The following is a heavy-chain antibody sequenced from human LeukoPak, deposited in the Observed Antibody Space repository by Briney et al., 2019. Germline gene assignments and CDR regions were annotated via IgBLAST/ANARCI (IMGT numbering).Heavy chain of an antibody. D-gene: IGHD6-19*01. V-gene: IGHV4-38-2*02. CDR3: ARPGSGWSYYFDY. CDR2: IYHSGST. Sequence: KPSETLSLTCTVSGYSISSGYYWGWIPQPPGKGLEWIGSIYHSGSTYYNPSLKSRVTISVDTSKNQFSLKLSSVTAADTAVYYCARPGSGWSYYFDYWGQGTLVTVSS. J-gene: IGHJ4*02. CDR1: GYSISSGYY.